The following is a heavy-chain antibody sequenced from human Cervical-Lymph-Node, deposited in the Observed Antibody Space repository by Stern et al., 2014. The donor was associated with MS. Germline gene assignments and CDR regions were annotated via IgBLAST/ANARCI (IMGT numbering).Heavy chain of an antibody. V-gene: IGHV1-69*01. CDR3: ALSSETSDRWYSLGYDL. J-gene: IGHJ5*02. CDR2: IFTVFGTP. D-gene: IGHD6-13*01. CDR1: GGTFSKFP. Sequence: VQLVEYGAEVTKPGSSVKVSCKASGGTFSKFPSSWVRQAPGQGIEWMGGIFTVFGTPTYAQEFRGRVTITADVSTSTVYMELSSLRSDDTAVYYCALSSETSDRWYSLGYDLWGQGTLVTVSS.